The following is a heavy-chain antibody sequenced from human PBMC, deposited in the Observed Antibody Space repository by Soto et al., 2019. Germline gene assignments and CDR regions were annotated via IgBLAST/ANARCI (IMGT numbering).Heavy chain of an antibody. CDR3: ARGDRGGFDL. Sequence: EVQLVESGGGLVQPGESLRLSCAASGFTFDYYWMHWVRQAPGKGLVWVSRVHSDGTTTTYADSVKGRFPISRDNDRNTVSLRMSSLRAEDTAIYYCARGDRGGFDLWGHGTVVTVSS. CDR2: VHSDGTTT. V-gene: IGHV3-74*01. D-gene: IGHD3-10*01. J-gene: IGHJ3*01. CDR1: GFTFDYYW.